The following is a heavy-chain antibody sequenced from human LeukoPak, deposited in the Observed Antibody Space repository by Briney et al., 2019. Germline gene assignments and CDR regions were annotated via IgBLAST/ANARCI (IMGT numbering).Heavy chain of an antibody. J-gene: IGHJ4*02. CDR1: GGSISSYC. Sequence: SETLSLTCTVSGGSISSYCWGWIRQPPGKGLEWIGSIYYSGSTYYNPSLKSRVTISVDTSKNQFSLKLSSVTAADTAVYYCARQARSGSYWGQGTLVTVSS. CDR2: IYYSGST. D-gene: IGHD1-26*01. CDR3: ARQARSGSY. V-gene: IGHV4-39*01.